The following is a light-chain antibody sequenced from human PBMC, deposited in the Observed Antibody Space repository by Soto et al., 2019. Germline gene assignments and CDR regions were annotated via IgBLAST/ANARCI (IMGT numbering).Light chain of an antibody. CDR3: QQSYSAPHT. J-gene: IGKJ2*01. CDR2: AAS. CDR1: QSITNY. V-gene: IGKV1-39*01. Sequence: DFQVTQSPSSLSASVGDRVTITCRASQSITNYLNWYQQKPGKAPKLLIYAASILQTGVPSRFSGSGFGTDFTLIISTLQPEDFATYYCQQSYSAPHTFGPGTKVEI.